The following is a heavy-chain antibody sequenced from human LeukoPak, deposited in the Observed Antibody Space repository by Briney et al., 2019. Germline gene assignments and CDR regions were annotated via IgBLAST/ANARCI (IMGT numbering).Heavy chain of an antibody. CDR3: ARAQYSSSWPPADYYYMDV. J-gene: IGHJ6*03. Sequence: PGGSLRLSCTASGLSLNSYAMSWVRQVPGKGLEWVSASSSSDDGKWYAESVRGRFTISRDTSKNTVYLQMNSLRAEDTAVYYCARAQYSSSWPPADYYYMDVWGKGTTVTISS. D-gene: IGHD6-13*01. CDR1: GLSLNSYA. CDR2: SSSSDDGK. V-gene: IGHV3-23*01.